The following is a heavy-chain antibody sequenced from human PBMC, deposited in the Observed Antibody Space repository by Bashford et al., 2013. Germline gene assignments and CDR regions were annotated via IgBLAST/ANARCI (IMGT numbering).Heavy chain of an antibody. V-gene: IGHV5-10-1*01. J-gene: IGHJ5*01. CDR1: RSTDLPVTG. CDR2: IDPADSRT. CDR3: ARLDGSLSYYNNNWFDS. Sequence: GESLKISCKASRSTDLPVTGSSWGAPDARQRSGVAGRIDPADSRTSYTSAFQGHVAISADMSVNTVYLQWSNLQSSDTGIYYCARLDGSLSYYNNNWFDSWGQGTLVTVSS. D-gene: IGHD3-10*01.